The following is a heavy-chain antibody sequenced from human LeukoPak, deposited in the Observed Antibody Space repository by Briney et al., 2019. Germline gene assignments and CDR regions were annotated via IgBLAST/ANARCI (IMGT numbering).Heavy chain of an antibody. CDR2: IYSGGST. D-gene: IGHD6-13*01. J-gene: IGHJ4*02. Sequence: PAGGSLRLSCAASGFTVSSNYMSWVRQAPGKGLEWVSVIYSGGSTYYADSVKGRFTISRDNSKNTLYLQMNSLRAEDTAVYYCARGRGDIRYSSSWYYFDYWGQGTLVTVSS. CDR3: ARGRGDIRYSSSWYYFDY. V-gene: IGHV3-53*01. CDR1: GFTVSSNY.